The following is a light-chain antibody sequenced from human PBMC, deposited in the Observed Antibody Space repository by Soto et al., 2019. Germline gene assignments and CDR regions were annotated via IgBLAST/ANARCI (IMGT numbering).Light chain of an antibody. Sequence: DIQMTQSPSTLSASVGDRVTITCRASQSISVRLAWYQQKAGEAPNLLIYKASRLESGVPSRFSGSGSETEFTLTISGLQPGDSATYYCQQYNSYSPTFGQGTKVDIK. CDR1: QSISVR. CDR3: QQYNSYSPT. J-gene: IGKJ1*01. CDR2: KAS. V-gene: IGKV1-5*03.